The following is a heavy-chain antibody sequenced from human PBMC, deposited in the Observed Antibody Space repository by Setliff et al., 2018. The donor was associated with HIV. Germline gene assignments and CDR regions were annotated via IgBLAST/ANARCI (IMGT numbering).Heavy chain of an antibody. D-gene: IGHD3-10*01. Sequence: SETLSLTCTVSGYSISSDYYWGWIRQSPGKGLEWIGNIYHSVNTYYNPSLKSRVTISADATKNQFSLKLTSVTAADTAVYYCASIWFGESKPLDSWGQGVLVTVSS. CDR1: GYSISSDYY. CDR2: IYHSVNT. J-gene: IGHJ4*02. V-gene: IGHV4-38-2*02. CDR3: ASIWFGESKPLDS.